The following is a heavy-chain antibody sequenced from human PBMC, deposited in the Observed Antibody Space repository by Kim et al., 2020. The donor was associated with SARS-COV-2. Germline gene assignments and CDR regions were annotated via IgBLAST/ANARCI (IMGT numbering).Heavy chain of an antibody. J-gene: IGHJ4*02. Sequence: GGSLRLSCAASGFTFSSYGMHWVRQAPGKGLEWVAVISYDGSNKYYADSVKGRFTISRDNSKNTLYLQMNSLRAEDTAVYYCARPSYGSGSYFLYYFDYWGQGTLVTVSS. D-gene: IGHD3-10*01. V-gene: IGHV3-30*03. CDR3: ARPSYGSGSYFLYYFDY. CDR1: GFTFSSYG. CDR2: ISYDGSNK.